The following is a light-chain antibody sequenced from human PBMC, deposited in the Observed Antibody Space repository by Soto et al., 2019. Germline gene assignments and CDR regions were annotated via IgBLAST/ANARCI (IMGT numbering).Light chain of an antibody. Sequence: EIVLMQSPDTLSLSPGERATLSCRASETISSHYIACYQQKPGQAPRLLIFGASTRATGIPDRFSGSWSGTDFTLTISRLEPEDFAVYYCQNFGDSPFTFGPGTKVDIK. CDR3: QNFGDSPFT. CDR2: GAS. V-gene: IGKV3-20*01. CDR1: ETISSHY. J-gene: IGKJ3*01.